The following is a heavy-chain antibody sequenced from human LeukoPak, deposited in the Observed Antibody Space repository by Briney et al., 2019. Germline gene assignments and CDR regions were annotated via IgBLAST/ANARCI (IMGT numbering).Heavy chain of an antibody. J-gene: IGHJ5*02. CDR2: ISGSCGST. CDR3: AKDPYSGSYFVNWFDP. D-gene: IGHD1-26*01. Sequence: PGGSLRLSCAASGFTFSSYAMSWVRQAPGKGLEWVSAISGSCGSTYYADSVKGRFTISRANSKNTLSLQMNRLRAEDTAVYYCAKDPYSGSYFVNWFDPWGQGTLVTVSS. CDR1: GFTFSSYA. V-gene: IGHV3-23*01.